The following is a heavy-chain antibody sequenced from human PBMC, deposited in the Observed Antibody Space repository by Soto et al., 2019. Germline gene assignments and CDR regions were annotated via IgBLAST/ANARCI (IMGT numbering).Heavy chain of an antibody. CDR1: GFTFSSYA. J-gene: IGHJ5*02. V-gene: IGHV3-30-3*01. CDR3: ARGSGYCSSTSCSNWFDP. D-gene: IGHD2-2*01. Sequence: GGSLRLSCAASGFTFSSYAIHWGRQAPGKGVEWVAVISYDGSNKYYADSVKGRFTISRDNSKNTLYLQMNSLRAEDTAVYYCARGSGYCSSTSCSNWFDPWGQGTLVTVSS. CDR2: ISYDGSNK.